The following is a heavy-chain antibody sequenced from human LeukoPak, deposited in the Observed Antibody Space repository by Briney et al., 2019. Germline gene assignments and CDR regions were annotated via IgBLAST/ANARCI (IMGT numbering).Heavy chain of an antibody. J-gene: IGHJ4*02. CDR2: IYPGDSDT. Sequence: GESLKISCKGSGYSFTSYWIGWVRQMPGKGLEWMGIIYPGDSDTRYSPSFQGQVTISADKSISTAYLQWSSLKASDTAMYYCARPQGYCSGGSCNRDYWGQGTLVTVSS. V-gene: IGHV5-51*01. CDR3: ARPQGYCSGGSCNRDY. D-gene: IGHD2-15*01. CDR1: GYSFTSYW.